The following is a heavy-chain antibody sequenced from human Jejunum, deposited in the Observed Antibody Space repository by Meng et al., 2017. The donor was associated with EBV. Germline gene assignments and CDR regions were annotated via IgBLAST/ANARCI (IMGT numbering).Heavy chain of an antibody. J-gene: IGHJ4*02. CDR2: IYYSGST. Sequence: RAEVDGPGLVLPSGTLSLPSTVSGGSFSRGTVYWSWIRQPQGKGLEWIGYIYYSGSTNYIPSLKSRVTILLDTSKNQFALELSSVTAADTAVYYCAGLRYSGYDRAFDYWGQGALVTVSS. V-gene: IGHV4-61*01. CDR3: AGLRYSGYDRAFDY. CDR1: GGSFSRGTVY. D-gene: IGHD5-12*01.